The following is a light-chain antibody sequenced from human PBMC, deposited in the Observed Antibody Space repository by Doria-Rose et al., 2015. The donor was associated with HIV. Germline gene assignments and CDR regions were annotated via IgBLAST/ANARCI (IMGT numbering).Light chain of an antibody. CDR1: QSFSSTY. CDR2: DGS. V-gene: IGKV3-20*01. CDR3: HQYGTSWT. J-gene: IGKJ1*01. Sequence: TQSPGTLSLSPGERATLSCRASQSFSSTYLAWYQQKPGQSPSLLIYDGSTRATGIPDRFSASGSGTDFTLTINRLEPEDFALYYCHQYGTSWTFGQGTRVEI.